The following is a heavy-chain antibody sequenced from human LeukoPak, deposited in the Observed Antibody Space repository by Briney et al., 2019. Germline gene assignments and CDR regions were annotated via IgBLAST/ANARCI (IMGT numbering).Heavy chain of an antibody. CDR2: IYYSGST. CDR3: ARDLAKGFDY. CDR1: GGSISSYN. Sequence: PSETLSLTCTVAGGSISSYNWSWLRQPPGKGLKWIGYIYYSGSTNYNPSLKSRVTISVDTSKNQFSLKLSSVTAADTAVYYCARDLAKGFDYWGQGTLVTVSS. J-gene: IGHJ4*02. V-gene: IGHV4-59*01.